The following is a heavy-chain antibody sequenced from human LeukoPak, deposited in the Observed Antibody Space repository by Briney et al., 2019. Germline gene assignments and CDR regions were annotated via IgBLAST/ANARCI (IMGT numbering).Heavy chain of an antibody. D-gene: IGHD3-10*01. CDR1: GLSFSSQA. CDR3: AKVPGDHIGSGRSGY. J-gene: IGHJ4*02. Sequence: PGGSLRLSYSASGLSFSSQAMTWVRQAPGKGLEWVSAMSGSGDHIYYADSVKGRFTVSRDNSRDTLYLQMNRLRAEDTAIYYCAKVPGDHIGSGRSGYWGRGTLVTVSS. V-gene: IGHV3-23*01. CDR2: MSGSGDHI.